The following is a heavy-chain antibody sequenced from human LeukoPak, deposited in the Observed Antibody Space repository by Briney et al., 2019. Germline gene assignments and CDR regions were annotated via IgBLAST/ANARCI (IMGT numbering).Heavy chain of an antibody. V-gene: IGHV4-34*01. Sequence: SETLSLTCAVYGGSFSGYYWSWIRQPPGKGLEWIGEINHSGSTNYNPSLKSRVTVSVDTSKNQFSLKLSSVTAADTAVYYCARHYDYVWGSYRSPTHAFDIWGQGTMVTVSS. CDR1: GGSFSGYY. D-gene: IGHD3-16*02. J-gene: IGHJ3*02. CDR2: INHSGST. CDR3: ARHYDYVWGSYRSPTHAFDI.